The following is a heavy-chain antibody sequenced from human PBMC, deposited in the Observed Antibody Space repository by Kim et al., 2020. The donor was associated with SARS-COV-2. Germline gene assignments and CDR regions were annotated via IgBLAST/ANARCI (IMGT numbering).Heavy chain of an antibody. Sequence: ASVKVSCKASGYTFTSYAMHWVRQAPGQRLEWMGWINAGNGNTKYSQKFEGRVTITRDTSASTAYMELSSLRSEDTAVYYCARAQTVIIAVAAPYDYWGQGTLVTVSS. CDR3: ARAQTVIIAVAAPYDY. J-gene: IGHJ4*02. CDR1: GYTFTSYA. V-gene: IGHV1-3*01. D-gene: IGHD6-19*01. CDR2: INAGNGNT.